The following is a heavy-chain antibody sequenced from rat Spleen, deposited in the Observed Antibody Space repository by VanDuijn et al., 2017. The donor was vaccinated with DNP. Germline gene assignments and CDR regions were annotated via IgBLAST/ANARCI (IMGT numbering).Heavy chain of an antibody. CDR3: TRENWVLDY. J-gene: IGHJ2*01. CDR1: GFIFSDYG. Sequence: EVLLVESDGGLVQPGRSLKLSCIVSGFIFSDYGMAWVLQAPTKGLEWVAYITNTGDHTYYSDSVKGRFSLSRDNAKSTLYLQLNSLRSEDTATYYCTRENWVLDYWGQGVMVTVSS. V-gene: IGHV5-31*01. D-gene: IGHD1-7*01. CDR2: ITNTGDHT.